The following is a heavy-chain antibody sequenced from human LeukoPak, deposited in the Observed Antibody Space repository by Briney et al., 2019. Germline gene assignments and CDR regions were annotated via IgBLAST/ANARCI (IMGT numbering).Heavy chain of an antibody. D-gene: IGHD6-13*01. Sequence: GGSLRLSCAASGFTVSSNYMSWVRQAPGKGLEWVSVIYSGGSTYYADSVKGRFTISRDNSKNTLYLKMNSLRAEDTAVYYCAGTAAGTRWFDPWGQGTLVTVSS. J-gene: IGHJ5*02. CDR3: AGTAAGTRWFDP. V-gene: IGHV3-66*02. CDR2: IYSGGST. CDR1: GFTVSSNY.